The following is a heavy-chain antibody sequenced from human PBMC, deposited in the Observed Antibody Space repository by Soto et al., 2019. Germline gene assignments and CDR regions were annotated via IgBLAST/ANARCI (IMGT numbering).Heavy chain of an antibody. CDR1: GFTFTRYS. J-gene: IGHJ4*02. CDR3: ARESEDLTSNFDY. CDR2: ISSTTNYI. V-gene: IGHV3-21*06. Sequence: LRLSCAASGFTFTRYSMNWVRQAPGKGLEWVSSISSTTNYIYYGDSMKGRFTISRDNAKSSLYLEMNSLRAEDTAVYYCARESEDLTSNFDYWGQGTLVTVSS.